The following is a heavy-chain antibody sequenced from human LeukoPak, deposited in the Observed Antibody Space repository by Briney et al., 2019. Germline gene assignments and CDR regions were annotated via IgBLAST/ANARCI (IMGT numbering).Heavy chain of an antibody. CDR3: ARLLTTVTTLTEYFQH. CDR2: ISYDGSNK. J-gene: IGHJ1*01. CDR1: GFTFSSYA. Sequence: GGSLRLSCAASGFTFSSYAMHWVRQAPGKGLEWVAVISYDGSNKHYADSVKGRFTISRDNSKNTLYLQMNSLRAEDTAVYYCARLLTTVTTLTEYFQHWGQGTLVTVSS. V-gene: IGHV3-30-3*01. D-gene: IGHD4-17*01.